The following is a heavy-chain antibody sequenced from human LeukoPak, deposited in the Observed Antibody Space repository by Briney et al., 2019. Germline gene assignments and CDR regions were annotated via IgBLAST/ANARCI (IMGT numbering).Heavy chain of an antibody. J-gene: IGHJ5*02. CDR2: INHSGST. CDR1: GGSFSGYY. D-gene: IGHD6-13*01. V-gene: IGHV4-34*01. CDR3: ARGRPSYSSRRYNWFDP. Sequence: SETLSLTCAVYGGSFSGYYWSWIRQPPGKGLEWIGEINHSGSTNYNPSLKSRVTISVDTSKNQFSLKLSSVTAADKAVYYCARGRPSYSSRRYNWFDPWGQGTLVTVSS.